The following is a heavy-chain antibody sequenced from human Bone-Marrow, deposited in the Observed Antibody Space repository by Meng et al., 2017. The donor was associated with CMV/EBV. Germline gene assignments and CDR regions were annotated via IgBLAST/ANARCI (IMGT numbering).Heavy chain of an antibody. Sequence: ASVKVTCKASGYTFTGYYMHWVRQAPGQGLEWMGWINPNSGGTNYAQKFQGRLTMTSDTCISTAYMEQSKLRSDDTTVYYCARERVLTVTPYYYYYGMVVWGQGPTVTGSS. CDR1: GYTFTGYY. D-gene: IGHD4-17*01. CDR3: ARERVLTVTPYYYYYGMVV. CDR2: INPNSGGT. V-gene: IGHV1-2*02. J-gene: IGHJ6*01.